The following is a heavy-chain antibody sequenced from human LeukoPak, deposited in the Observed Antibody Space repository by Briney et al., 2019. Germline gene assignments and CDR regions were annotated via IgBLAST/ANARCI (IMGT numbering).Heavy chain of an antibody. CDR2: INPNSGGT. Sequence: ASVKVSCKASGYTFTGYYMHWVRQAPGQGLEWMGWINPNSGGTNYALKFQGRVTMTRDTSISTAYMELSRLRSDDTAVYYCARKYCSSTSCYSPWGQGTLVTVSS. D-gene: IGHD2-2*01. CDR3: ARKYCSSTSCYSP. J-gene: IGHJ5*02. V-gene: IGHV1-2*02. CDR1: GYTFTGYY.